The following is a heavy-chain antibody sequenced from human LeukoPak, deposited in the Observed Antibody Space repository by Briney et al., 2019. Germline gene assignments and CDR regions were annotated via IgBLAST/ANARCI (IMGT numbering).Heavy chain of an antibody. V-gene: IGHV3-7*04. Sequence: GGSLRLSCAASGFTFSNYWMSWVRQAPGKGLEWVANIKQDGSEKNYEDSVKGRFTISRDNAQNSLHLQMNSLRAEDTAVYYCAGGSGYPPPAAFDIWGQGTMVTVSS. CDR2: IKQDGSEK. CDR3: AGGSGYPPPAAFDI. J-gene: IGHJ3*02. D-gene: IGHD3-22*01. CDR1: GFTFSNYW.